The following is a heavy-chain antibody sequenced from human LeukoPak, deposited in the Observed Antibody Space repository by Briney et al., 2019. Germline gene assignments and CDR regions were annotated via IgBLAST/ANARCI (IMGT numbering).Heavy chain of an antibody. CDR3: ASTSGYCSGGNCYSAFDY. Sequence: NASETLSLTCTVSGGSVSTYYWNWIRQPPGKGLEWIGYIYYSGSTSYNPSLKSRLTISVDSSNNQFSLKLSSVTAADTAVYYCASTSGYCSGGNCYSAFDYWGQGTLVTVSS. D-gene: IGHD2-15*01. J-gene: IGHJ4*02. V-gene: IGHV4-59*02. CDR2: IYYSGST. CDR1: GGSVSTYY.